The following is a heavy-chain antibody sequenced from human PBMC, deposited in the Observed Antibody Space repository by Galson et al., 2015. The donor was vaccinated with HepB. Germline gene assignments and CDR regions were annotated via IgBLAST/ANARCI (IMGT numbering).Heavy chain of an antibody. CDR3: ATVSGYYYDSSGYQEEDY. CDR1: GFPFSSYA. J-gene: IGHJ4*02. D-gene: IGHD3-22*01. Sequence: LRLSCAASGFPFSSYAMHWVRQAPGKGLEWVAVISYDGSNKYYADSVKGRFTISRDNSKNTLYLQMNSLRAEDTAVYYCATVSGYYYDSSGYQEEDYWGQGTLVTVSS. V-gene: IGHV3-30*04. CDR2: ISYDGSNK.